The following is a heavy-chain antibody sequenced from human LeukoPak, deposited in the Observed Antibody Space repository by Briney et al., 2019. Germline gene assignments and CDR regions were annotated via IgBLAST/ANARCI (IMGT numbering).Heavy chain of an antibody. Sequence: GGSLRLSCAASGFTFSNYAMTWVRQAPGKGLECVSSIIGSGGNTYLADSVKGRFTISRDNSKNTLYLQMSSLRAEDTAIYYCASHDSSGYYLYRHFWYWGQGALVTVSS. D-gene: IGHD3-22*01. CDR3: ASHDSSGYYLYRHFWY. V-gene: IGHV3-23*01. CDR1: GFTFSNYA. J-gene: IGHJ4*02. CDR2: IIGSGGNT.